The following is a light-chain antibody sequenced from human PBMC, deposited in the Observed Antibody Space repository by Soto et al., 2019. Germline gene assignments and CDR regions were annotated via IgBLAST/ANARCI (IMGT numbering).Light chain of an antibody. Sequence: DIQMTQSPSSLSASVGDRVTITCQASQDIRNYLNWYQQKPGKAPNLLIYDASTLRAGVPSRCSGSGPRTQFTFPISTLQPEDIATYNCQHYDHLPPLSFGGGTKVEIK. CDR2: DAS. CDR3: QHYDHLPPLS. J-gene: IGKJ4*01. V-gene: IGKV1-33*01. CDR1: QDIRNY.